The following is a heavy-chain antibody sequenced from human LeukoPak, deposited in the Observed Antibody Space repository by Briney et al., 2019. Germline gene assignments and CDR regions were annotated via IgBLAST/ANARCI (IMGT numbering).Heavy chain of an antibody. CDR1: GYTFTGYY. V-gene: IGHV1-2*02. CDR2: INPNSGGT. D-gene: IGHD3-10*01. Sequence: ASVKVSCKASGYTFTGYYMHWVRQAPRQGLEWMGWINPNSGGTNYAQKFQGRVTMTRDTSISTAYMELSRLRSDDTAVYYCARDRRFGELYTSDYWGQGTLVTVSS. CDR3: ARDRRFGELYTSDY. J-gene: IGHJ4*02.